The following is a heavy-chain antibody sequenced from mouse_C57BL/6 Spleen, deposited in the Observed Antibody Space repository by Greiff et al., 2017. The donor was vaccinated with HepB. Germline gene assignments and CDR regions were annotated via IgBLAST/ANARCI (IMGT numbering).Heavy chain of an antibody. J-gene: IGHJ2*01. D-gene: IGHD1-1*01. CDR1: GYTFTDYY. CDR2: INPNNGGT. V-gene: IGHV1-26*01. Sequence: EVQLQQSGPELVKPGASVKISCKASGYTFTDYYMNWVKQSHGKSLEWIGDINPNNGGTSYKQKFKGKATLTVDKSSSTSYMGLRSLTSEDSAVYYCARSGITTVVADYFDYWGQGTTLTVSS. CDR3: ARSGITTVVADYFDY.